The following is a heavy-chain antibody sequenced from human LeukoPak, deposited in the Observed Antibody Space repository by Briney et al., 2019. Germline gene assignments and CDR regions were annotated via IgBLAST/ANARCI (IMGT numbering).Heavy chain of an antibody. J-gene: IGHJ6*02. CDR2: INPNSGGT. D-gene: IGHD2-8*01. Sequence: ASVKVSRKASGYTFTGYYMHWVRQAPGQGLEWMGWINPNSGGTNYAQKFQGRVTMTRDTSISTAYMELSRLRSDDTAVYYCARGSSIVLMVYADRLYGMDVWGQGTTVTVSS. CDR1: GYTFTGYY. CDR3: ARGSSIVLMVYADRLYGMDV. V-gene: IGHV1-2*02.